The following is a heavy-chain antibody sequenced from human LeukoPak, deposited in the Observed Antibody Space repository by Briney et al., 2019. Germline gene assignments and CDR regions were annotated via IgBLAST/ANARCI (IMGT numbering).Heavy chain of an antibody. D-gene: IGHD3-10*01. CDR1: GGSISSYY. CDR2: INHSGST. CDR3: AXXXXXXXXXXXXYYPRSLPYYFDY. J-gene: IGHJ4*02. Sequence: SETLSLTCTVSGGSISSYYWSWIRQPPGKGLEWIGEINHSGSTNYNPSLKSRITISVDTSKNQFSLKLSSVTAADTAVYYCAXXXXXXXXXXXXYYPRSLPYYFDYWGQGTLVTVSS. V-gene: IGHV4-34*01.